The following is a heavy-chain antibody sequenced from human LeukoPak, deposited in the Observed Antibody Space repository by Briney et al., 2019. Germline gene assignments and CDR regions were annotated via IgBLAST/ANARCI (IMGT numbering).Heavy chain of an antibody. Sequence: KASETLSLTCTVSGGSISSYYWSWMRQPPGKGLEWIGYIYYSGTTNYNPSLKSRVTISVDTSKNQFSLKLSSVTAADTAVYYCARPGSYSRDAFDIWGQGTMVTVSS. CDR2: IYYSGTT. CDR3: ARPGSYSRDAFDI. D-gene: IGHD1-26*01. V-gene: IGHV4-59*01. CDR1: GGSISSYY. J-gene: IGHJ3*02.